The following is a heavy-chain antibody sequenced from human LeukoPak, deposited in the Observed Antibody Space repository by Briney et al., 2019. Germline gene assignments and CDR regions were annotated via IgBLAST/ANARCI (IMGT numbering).Heavy chain of an antibody. V-gene: IGHV1-8*01. J-gene: IGHJ4*02. CDR2: INPNSGDT. CDR1: GYTFTTYD. CDR3: ARGDIDY. Sequence: ASVKVSCKASGYTFTTYDITWVRQATGQGLEWMGWINPNSGDTAYAQKFQGRVGMTRDTSISTAYMELSSLRCEDTAVYYCARGDIDYWGQGTLVTVSS. D-gene: IGHD2-15*01.